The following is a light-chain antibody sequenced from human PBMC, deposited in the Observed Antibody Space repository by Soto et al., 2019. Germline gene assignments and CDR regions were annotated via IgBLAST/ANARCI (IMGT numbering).Light chain of an antibody. CDR1: QSVSSSR. J-gene: IGKJ2*01. CDR3: QQYGSSPYT. CDR2: VTS. Sequence: EIVLTQSPGTLSLSPGERATLSCRASQSVSSSRLAWYQQKPGQAPRLLIYVTSSRATGIPDRFSGSGSGADFTLTSGGLEPEDYAVYCCQQYGSSPYTFGQGTKLEIK. V-gene: IGKV3-20*01.